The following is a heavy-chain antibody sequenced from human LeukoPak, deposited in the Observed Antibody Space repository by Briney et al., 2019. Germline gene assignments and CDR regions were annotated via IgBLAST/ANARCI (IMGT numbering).Heavy chain of an antibody. CDR3: ARLGSGSGNWFDP. Sequence: GASVKVSCKASGYTFTGYYMHWVRQAPGQGLEWMGRIIPILGIANYAQKFQGRVTITADKSTSTAYMELSSLRSEDTAVYYCARLGSGSGNWFDPWGQGTLVTVSS. CDR1: GYTFTGYY. D-gene: IGHD3-10*01. J-gene: IGHJ5*02. V-gene: IGHV1-69*02. CDR2: IIPILGIA.